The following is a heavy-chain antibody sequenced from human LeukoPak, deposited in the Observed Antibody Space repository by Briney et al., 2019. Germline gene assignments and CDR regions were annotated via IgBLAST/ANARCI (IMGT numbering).Heavy chain of an antibody. J-gene: IGHJ5*02. D-gene: IGHD3-3*01. CDR3: ARVWYYDLYNWFDP. Sequence: ETLSLTCAVYGGSFSGYYWSWVRQAPGKGLEWVANIKQDGSEKYYVDSVKGRFTISRDNAKNSLYLQMNSLRAEDTAVYYCARVWYYDLYNWFDPWGQGTLVTVSS. V-gene: IGHV3-7*01. CDR1: GGSFSGYY. CDR2: IKQDGSEK.